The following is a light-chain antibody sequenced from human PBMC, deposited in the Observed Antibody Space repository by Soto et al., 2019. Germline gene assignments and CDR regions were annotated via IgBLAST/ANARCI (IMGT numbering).Light chain of an antibody. CDR3: ASWDTSLSVAM. J-gene: IGLJ3*02. Sequence: QSVLTLPPSVSAAPGQTVTISCSGTTSNVGTKHVSWYQQFPGTVPKVLIYDNDKRRSGISDRFSGSRSGTSATLAITGLQTGDEADYYCASWDTSLSVAMFGGGTKLTVL. V-gene: IGLV1-51*01. CDR1: TSNVGTKH. CDR2: DND.